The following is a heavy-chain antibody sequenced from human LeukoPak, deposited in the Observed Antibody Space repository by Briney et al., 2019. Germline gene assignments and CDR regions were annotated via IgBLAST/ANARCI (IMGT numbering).Heavy chain of an antibody. CDR2: ISGSGGST. D-gene: IGHD3-9*01. J-gene: IGHJ6*02. V-gene: IGHV3-23*01. CDR3: AKATTVYDILTAYLGDYYYYGMDV. Sequence: GGSLRLSCAASGFTFSSYAMSWVRQAPGKGLEWVSAISGSGGSTYYADSVKGRFTISRDNSKNTLYLQMNSMRAEDTVVYYCAKATTVYDILTAYLGDYYYYGMDVWGQGTTVTVSS. CDR1: GFTFSSYA.